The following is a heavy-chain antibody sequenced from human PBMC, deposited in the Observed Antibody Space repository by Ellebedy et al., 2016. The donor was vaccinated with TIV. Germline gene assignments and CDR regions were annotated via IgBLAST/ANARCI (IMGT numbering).Heavy chain of an antibody. D-gene: IGHD3-10*01. Sequence: MPGGSLRLSCTVSGGSISSYYWSWIRQPPGKGLEWLGYIHYSGSTNYNPSLKSRVTISVDTSKNQFSLKLTSVTAADTAVYFCARTESTVRYYYYGMDVWGKGTTVTVSS. CDR2: IHYSGST. V-gene: IGHV4-59*01. J-gene: IGHJ6*04. CDR3: ARTESTVRYYYYGMDV. CDR1: GGSISSYY.